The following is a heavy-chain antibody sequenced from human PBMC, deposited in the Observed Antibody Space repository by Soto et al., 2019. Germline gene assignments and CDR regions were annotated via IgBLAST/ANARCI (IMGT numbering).Heavy chain of an antibody. V-gene: IGHV3-30*18. CDR1: GFTFSSYG. J-gene: IGHJ6*02. Sequence: GSLRLSCAASGFTFSSYGMHWVRQAPGKGLEWVAVISYDGSNKYYADSVKGRFTISRDNSKNTLYLQMNSLRAEDTAVYYCAKEIDGSGGSQRLYYGMDVWGQGTTVTVSS. CDR3: AKEIDGSGGSQRLYYGMDV. D-gene: IGHD2-15*01. CDR2: ISYDGSNK.